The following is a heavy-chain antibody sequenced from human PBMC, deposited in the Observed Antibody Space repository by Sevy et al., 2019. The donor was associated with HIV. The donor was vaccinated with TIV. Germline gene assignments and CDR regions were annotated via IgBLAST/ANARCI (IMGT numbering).Heavy chain of an antibody. CDR2: IFHTGNT. CDR1: GGSISSGAYS. Sequence: SETLSLTCAVSGGSISSGAYSWNWIRQPPGKGLEWIGYIFHTGNTYYNPSLKSRVAISVDRSKNHFSLEITSVTAADTAVYYCARDGGNVTSPGAFDIWGQRTMVTVSS. D-gene: IGHD2-21*02. J-gene: IGHJ3*02. CDR3: ARDGGNVTSPGAFDI. V-gene: IGHV4-30-2*01.